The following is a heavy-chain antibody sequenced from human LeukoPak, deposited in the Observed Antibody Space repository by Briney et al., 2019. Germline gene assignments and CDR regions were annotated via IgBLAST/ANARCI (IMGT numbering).Heavy chain of an antibody. CDR2: IYDSWSA. Sequence: SETLSLTCTVSGDSINNNYWSWIRQPPGKGLEWIGYIYDSWSAKYNPSLKSRVTFSVDTSKNLFSLKLTSLTAADTAVYYCATCRDEFGDYGLTSWGQGTLVTVSS. J-gene: IGHJ5*02. D-gene: IGHD4-17*01. CDR3: ATCRDEFGDYGLTS. CDR1: GDSINNNY. V-gene: IGHV4-59*01.